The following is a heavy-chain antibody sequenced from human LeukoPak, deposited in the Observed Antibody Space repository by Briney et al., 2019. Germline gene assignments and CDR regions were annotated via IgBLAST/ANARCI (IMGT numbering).Heavy chain of an antibody. V-gene: IGHV3-30*18. J-gene: IGHJ4*02. CDR1: GFTFRAYG. D-gene: IGHD6-19*01. CDR3: AKGAGSGWYFGLSKDD. Sequence: PGGSLRLAWAASGFTFRAYGIDWVRAGPGKGREWVAVTSYDGSHKYYADSVKGRFTISRDNSKNTLYLQINSLRTEDTAVYYCAKGAGSGWYFGLSKDDWGQGTLVTVSS. CDR2: TSYDGSHK.